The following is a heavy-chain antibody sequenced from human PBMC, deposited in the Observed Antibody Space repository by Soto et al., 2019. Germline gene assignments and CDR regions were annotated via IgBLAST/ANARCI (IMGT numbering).Heavy chain of an antibody. Sequence: EVQLVESGGGLVKPGGSLRLSCAASGFTFSSYSMNWVRQAPGKGLEWVSSISSSSSYIYYADSVKGRFTISRDNAKNSLYLQMNSLRAEDTAVYYCARDGRSVGARDDYWGQGTLVTVSS. J-gene: IGHJ4*02. CDR2: ISSSSSYI. CDR1: GFTFSSYS. D-gene: IGHD1-26*01. CDR3: ARDGRSVGARDDY. V-gene: IGHV3-21*01.